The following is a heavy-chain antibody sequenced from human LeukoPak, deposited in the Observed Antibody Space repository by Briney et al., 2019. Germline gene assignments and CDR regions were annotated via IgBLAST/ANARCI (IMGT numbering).Heavy chain of an antibody. J-gene: IGHJ5*02. V-gene: IGHV3-73*01. CDR2: IDKKDNFHAT. CDR3: TRDSGTYNWLDP. Sequence: GGSLKLSCTASGFTFSGCAIHWVRQSSGKGLEWVGHIDKKDNFHATAYAASVQGRFSISRDDSKNTAFLHMNSLKTEDMALYYCTRDSGTYNWLDPWGQGTLVTVSS. CDR1: GFTFSGCA. D-gene: IGHD2-2*01.